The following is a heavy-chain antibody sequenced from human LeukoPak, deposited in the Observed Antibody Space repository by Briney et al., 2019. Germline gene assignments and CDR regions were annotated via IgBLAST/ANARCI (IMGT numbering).Heavy chain of an antibody. CDR1: GFTFDDYG. J-gene: IGHJ4*02. D-gene: IGHD3-3*01. V-gene: IGHV3-20*04. Sequence: GGSLRLSCAASGFTFDDYGMSWVRQAPGKGLEWVSGINWNGGTTGYADSVKGRFTISRDNAKNSLYLQMSSLKAEDKALYYCARAVSRYDFWSGYFDYWGQGTLVTVSS. CDR2: INWNGGTT. CDR3: ARAVSRYDFWSGYFDY.